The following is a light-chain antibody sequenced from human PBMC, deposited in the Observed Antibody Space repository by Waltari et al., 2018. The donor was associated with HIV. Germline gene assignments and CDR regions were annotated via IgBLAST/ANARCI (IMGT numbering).Light chain of an antibody. V-gene: IGLV2-11*01. CDR3: CSYAGTYTYV. Sequence: QSALTQPRSVSRSPGQSVTISCTGTSSDIGYFDYVSWYQQYPGKAPKVIIYEVSQRPSGVPDRFTASKSGITASLTISGLQDEDEADYYCCSYAGTYTYVFGTGTTVTVL. J-gene: IGLJ1*01. CDR2: EVS. CDR1: SSDIGYFDY.